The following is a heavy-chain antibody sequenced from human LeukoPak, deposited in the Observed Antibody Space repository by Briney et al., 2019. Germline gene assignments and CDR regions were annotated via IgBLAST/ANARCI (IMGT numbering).Heavy chain of an antibody. J-gene: IGHJ5*02. V-gene: IGHV3-48*01. Sequence: GGSLRLSCAASGFTFSSSSMSWVRQAPGKGLEWISSISSSSSTIYYAASVRGRFTISRDNAKNSLYLQMSSLRAEDTAVYYCARDVRRRNAMSGFDPWGQGTLVSVSS. CDR3: ARDVRRRNAMSGFDP. D-gene: IGHD3-16*01. CDR1: GFTFSSSS. CDR2: ISSSSSTI.